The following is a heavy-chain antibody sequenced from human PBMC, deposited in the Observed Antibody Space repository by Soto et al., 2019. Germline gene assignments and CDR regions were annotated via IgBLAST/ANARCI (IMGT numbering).Heavy chain of an antibody. CDR2: IYYSGST. D-gene: IGHD5-12*01. V-gene: IGHV4-31*03. CDR3: AREGEWDSGYDSYYYYYMDV. CDR1: GGSISSGGYY. J-gene: IGHJ6*03. Sequence: SETLSLTCTVSGGSISSGGYYWSWIRQHPGKGLEWIGYIYYSGSTYYNPSLKSRVTISVDTSKNQFSLKLSSVTAADTAVYYCAREGEWDSGYDSYYYYYMDVWGKGTTVTVSS.